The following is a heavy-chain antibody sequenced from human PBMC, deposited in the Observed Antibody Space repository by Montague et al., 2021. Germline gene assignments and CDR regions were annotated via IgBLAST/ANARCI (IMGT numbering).Heavy chain of an antibody. CDR1: GFTFSSYV. V-gene: IGHV3-74*01. Sequence: SLRLSCAASGFTFSSYVMHWVRQAPGKGLVWVSRICHDGTVTTYADSVKGRFTISRDNAKNTLFLQMNSLRAEDTAVYYCTRDVNWDLFDYWGQGALVTVSS. D-gene: IGHD7-27*01. CDR2: ICHDGTVT. J-gene: IGHJ4*02. CDR3: TRDVNWDLFDY.